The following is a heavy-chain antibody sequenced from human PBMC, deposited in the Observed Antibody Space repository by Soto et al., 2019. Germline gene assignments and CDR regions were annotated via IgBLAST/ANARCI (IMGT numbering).Heavy chain of an antibody. D-gene: IGHD2-21*02. Sequence: QVQVVQSRAEVKKPGASVKVSCKASGYTFTDYDINWVRQASGQGLEYMGWMSPESGNTGYAPQVQGRVTMTRNTSISTAYMELSRLRSEDTAVYYCEVTTGYWGQGTKVTVSS. V-gene: IGHV1-8*01. CDR1: GYTFTDYD. CDR2: MSPESGNT. CDR3: EVTTGY. J-gene: IGHJ4*02.